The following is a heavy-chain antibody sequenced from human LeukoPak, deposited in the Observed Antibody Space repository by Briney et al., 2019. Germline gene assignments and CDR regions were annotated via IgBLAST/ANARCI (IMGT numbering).Heavy chain of an antibody. J-gene: IGHJ3*02. Sequence: SETLSLTCAVYGGSSSGYYWSWIRQPPGEGLEWIGEISHSGGTNNNPSLKGRVAISLDISKNQFSLSLRSVTAADTAVYYCARRVPRTSKGLFAFDIWGQGTMVIVSS. CDR1: GGSSSGYY. CDR3: ARRVPRTSKGLFAFDI. D-gene: IGHD3/OR15-3a*01. CDR2: ISHSGGT. V-gene: IGHV4-34*01.